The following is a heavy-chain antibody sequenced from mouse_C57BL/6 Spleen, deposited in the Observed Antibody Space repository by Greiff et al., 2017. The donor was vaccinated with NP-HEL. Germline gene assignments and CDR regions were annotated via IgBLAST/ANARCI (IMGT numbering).Heavy chain of an antibody. CDR3: AREDSMDY. CDR2: INPNNGGT. J-gene: IGHJ4*01. V-gene: IGHV1-26*01. Sequence: EVQLQQSGPELVKPGASVKISCKASGYTFTDYYMNWVKQSHGKSLEWIGDINPNNGGTSYNQKFKGKATLTVDKSSSTAYMELRSLTSEDSADYYCAREDSMDYWGQGTSVTVSS. CDR1: GYTFTDYY.